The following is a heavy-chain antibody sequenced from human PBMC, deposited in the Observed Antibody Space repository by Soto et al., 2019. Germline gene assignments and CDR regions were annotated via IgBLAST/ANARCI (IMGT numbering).Heavy chain of an antibody. D-gene: IGHD3-9*01. Sequence: ASLKVSGKVSGYTLTELSMHWLRQPPGKGLRWMGGFDPEDGETIYAQKFQGRVTMTEDTSTDTAYMELSSLRSEDTAVYYCATTPMKDILTGPLYYYYYGMDVWGQGTTVTVSS. J-gene: IGHJ6*02. V-gene: IGHV1-24*01. CDR3: ATTPMKDILTGPLYYYYYGMDV. CDR1: GYTLTELS. CDR2: FDPEDGET.